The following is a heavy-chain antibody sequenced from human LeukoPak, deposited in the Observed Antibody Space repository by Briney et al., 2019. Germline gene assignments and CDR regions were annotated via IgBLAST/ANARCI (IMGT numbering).Heavy chain of an antibody. CDR2: IQSDGTT. V-gene: IGHV3-66*01. CDR3: TRALYYFDY. J-gene: IGHJ4*01. Sequence: GGSLRLSCAVSGFTVISHYMAWVRQAPGGGLEWVSLIQSDGTTYYADSVKDRFTISRDNSKNTLFLQMNTLRPGDTAVYYCTRALYYFDYWGQGTLVTVSS. CDR1: GFTVISHY.